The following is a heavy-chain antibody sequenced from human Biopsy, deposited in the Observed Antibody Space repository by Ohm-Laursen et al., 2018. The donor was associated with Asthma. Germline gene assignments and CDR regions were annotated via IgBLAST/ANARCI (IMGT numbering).Heavy chain of an antibody. J-gene: IGHJ5*02. D-gene: IGHD3-22*01. CDR3: AKITTDRQKANNWFDP. CDR2: ISFDGTNR. V-gene: IGHV3-30*18. CDR1: GFTFSNYG. Sequence: SLRLSCTASGFTFSNYGMHWVRQAPGKGLDWVAVISFDGTNRNYTDSVKGRFTISRDSSRNTLYLQLSTLRVEDTAVYFCAKITTDRQKANNWFDPWGQGTLVTVSS.